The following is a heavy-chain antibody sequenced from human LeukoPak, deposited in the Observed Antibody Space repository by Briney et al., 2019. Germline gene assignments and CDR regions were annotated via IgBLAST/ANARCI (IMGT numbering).Heavy chain of an antibody. J-gene: IGHJ5*02. CDR2: IYYSGST. CDR1: GGSISSSSYY. CDR3: ARRPLAAAGTRGQYNWFDP. V-gene: IGHV4-39*01. D-gene: IGHD6-13*01. Sequence: PSETLSLTCTVSGGSISSSSYYWGWIRQPPGKGLEWIGSIYYSGSTYYNPSLKSRVTISVDTSKNQFSLKLSSVTAADTAVYYCARRPLAAAGTRGQYNWFDPWGQGTLVTVSS.